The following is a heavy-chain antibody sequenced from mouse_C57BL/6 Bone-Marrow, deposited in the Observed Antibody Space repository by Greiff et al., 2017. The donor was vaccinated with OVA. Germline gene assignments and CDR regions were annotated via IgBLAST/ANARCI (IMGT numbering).Heavy chain of an antibody. D-gene: IGHD1-1*01. CDR2: IYPGGGYT. V-gene: IGHV1-63*01. CDR1: GYTFTNYW. CDR3: ARWAFTTVENDAMDY. J-gene: IGHJ4*01. Sequence: VQLQQSGAELVRPGTSVKMSCKASGYTFTNYWIGWAKQRPGHGLEWIGDIYPGGGYTNYNEKFKGKATLTADKSSSTAYMQFSSLTSEDSAIYYCARWAFTTVENDAMDYWGQGTSVTVSA.